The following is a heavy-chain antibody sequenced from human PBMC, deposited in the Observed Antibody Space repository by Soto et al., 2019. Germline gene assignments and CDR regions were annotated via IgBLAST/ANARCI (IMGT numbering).Heavy chain of an antibody. D-gene: IGHD3-3*01. CDR3: ARWSYLDY. CDR2: ISGSDGKT. V-gene: IGHV3-23*01. Sequence: GGSRRRSWAASGFSFGSYALSWVRQAPGKGLEWVSTISGSDGKTFYADSVKGRFSISRDTSQNTLYLQMNSLRADDTAIYYCARWSYLDYWGQGTRVTVSS. CDR1: GFSFGSYA. J-gene: IGHJ4*02.